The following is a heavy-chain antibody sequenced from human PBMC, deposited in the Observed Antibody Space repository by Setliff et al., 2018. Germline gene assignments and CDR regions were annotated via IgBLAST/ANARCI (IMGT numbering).Heavy chain of an antibody. J-gene: IGHJ4*02. D-gene: IGHD1-26*01. CDR3: ARVSRTIVAARGFDY. CDR2: ISAYNGNT. V-gene: IGHV1-18*01. Sequence: ASVKVSCKASGYTFTSYGISWVRQAPGQGLEWMGWISAYNGNTNYAQKLQGRVTMTTDTSTSTAYMELSSLRSEDTAVYYCARVSRTIVAARGFDYWGQGTLVTVSS. CDR1: GYTFTSYG.